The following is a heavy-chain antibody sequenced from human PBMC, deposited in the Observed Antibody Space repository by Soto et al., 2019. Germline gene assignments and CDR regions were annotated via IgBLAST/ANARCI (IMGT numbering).Heavy chain of an antibody. V-gene: IGHV4-39*01. J-gene: IGHJ4*02. CDR2: IYYAGDT. CDR3: ARQDATMGYYAFWSGFPVAH. D-gene: IGHD3-3*01. CDR1: GGSISSSSYY. Sequence: QMQLQESGPGLVKPSETLSLTCTVSGGSISSSSYYWGWIRQSPGKGLEWIGSIYYAGDTQYKPSLKIRFPLSVDRSNNHFSLKVTSVTAADTAVYYCARQDATMGYYAFWSGFPVAHWGQGTLVTVSS.